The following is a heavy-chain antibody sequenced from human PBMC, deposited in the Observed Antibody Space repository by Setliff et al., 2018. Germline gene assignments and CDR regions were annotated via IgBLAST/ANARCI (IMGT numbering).Heavy chain of an antibody. CDR1: GYIFKSYG. Sequence: SVKVSCKAPGYIFKSYGISWVRQAPGQGLEWMGWISSYNDVTNYAQSFQGRVTMTTDTSKSAAYMDLRGLRSDDTAVYYCAISTLSICSGGSCPNAFDVWGQGTMVTVSS. CDR3: AISTLSICSGGSCPNAFDV. D-gene: IGHD2-15*01. CDR2: ISSYNDVT. V-gene: IGHV1-18*01. J-gene: IGHJ3*01.